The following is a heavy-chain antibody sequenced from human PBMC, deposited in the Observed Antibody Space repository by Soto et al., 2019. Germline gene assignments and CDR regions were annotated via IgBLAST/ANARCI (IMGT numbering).Heavy chain of an antibody. J-gene: IGHJ5*02. CDR2: IYTSGST. CDR3: AREGGYCSGGSCYPNWFDP. CDR1: GGSISSYY. Sequence: TLSLTCTVSGGSISSYYWSWIRQPAGKGLEWIGRIYTSGSTNYNPSLKSRVTMSVDTSKNQFSLKLSSVTAADTAVYYCAREGGYCSGGSCYPNWFDPWGQGTLVTVSS. D-gene: IGHD2-15*01. V-gene: IGHV4-4*07.